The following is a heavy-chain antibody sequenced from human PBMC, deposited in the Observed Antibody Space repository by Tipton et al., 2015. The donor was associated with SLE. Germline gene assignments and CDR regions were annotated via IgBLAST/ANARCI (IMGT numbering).Heavy chain of an antibody. CDR3: ARDCCGDPFNF. CDR1: GFTFGSHA. J-gene: IGHJ4*02. V-gene: IGHV3-33*01. D-gene: IGHD2-21*01. Sequence: SLRLSCATSGFTFGSHAMHWVRQAPGKGLEWLTFIWYDASHEYYANSVKGRFTIARDNTKNTLYLQMDSLRVEDTAVYYCARDCCGDPFNFWGQGTLVTVSS. CDR2: IWYDASHE.